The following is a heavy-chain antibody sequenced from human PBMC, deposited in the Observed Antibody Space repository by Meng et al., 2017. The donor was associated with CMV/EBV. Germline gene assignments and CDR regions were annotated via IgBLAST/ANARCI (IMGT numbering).Heavy chain of an antibody. CDR1: GFTFDDYT. D-gene: IGHD4-11*01. CDR3: AKDMGDYSLYYYYGMDV. CDR2: ISWDGGST. V-gene: IGHV3-43*01. J-gene: IGHJ6*02. Sequence: GESLKISCAASGFTFDDYTMHWVRQAPGKGLEWVSLISWDGGSTYYADSVKGRFTISRDNSKNSLYLQMNSLRTEDTALYYCAKDMGDYSLYYYYGMDVWGQGTTVTVSS.